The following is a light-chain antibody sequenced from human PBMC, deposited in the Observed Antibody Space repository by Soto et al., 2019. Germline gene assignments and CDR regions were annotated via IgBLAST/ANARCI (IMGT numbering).Light chain of an antibody. Sequence: EIVLTQSPVTLSLSAGERATLSCTASQSVSGRLAWYQQKPGQAPRLLMSGASTRASGIPDRFRGGGSGTDFTLTISRLEPEDFALYYCQQYGASPISFGQGTRLEIK. CDR1: QSVSGR. CDR2: GAS. CDR3: QQYGASPIS. J-gene: IGKJ5*01. V-gene: IGKV3-20*01.